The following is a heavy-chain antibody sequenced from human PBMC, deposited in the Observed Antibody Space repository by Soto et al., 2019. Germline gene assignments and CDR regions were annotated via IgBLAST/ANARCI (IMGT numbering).Heavy chain of an antibody. D-gene: IGHD4-17*01. CDR1: GGTFSSHG. J-gene: IGHJ4*02. CDR2: TIPIFGTA. Sequence: QVQLGQSGAEVKKPGSSVKVSCKASGGTFSSHGISWMRQASGQGPDWMGGTIPIFGTANYAQKFQGRVTIPAAESTTTAYMELSSLRSEATAVYCCAEKTTYGGAEVNWGQGTLVTVSS. V-gene: IGHV1-69*01. CDR3: AEKTTYGGAEVN.